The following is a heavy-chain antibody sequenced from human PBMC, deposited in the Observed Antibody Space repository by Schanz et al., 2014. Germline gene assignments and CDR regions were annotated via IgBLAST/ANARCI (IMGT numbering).Heavy chain of an antibody. D-gene: IGHD2-21*02. CDR3: AKDLGVDCGDGCFNWYFDL. CDR2: VSSRSDEI. Sequence: EVQLLESGGGLVQPGGSLRLSCAASGFTFDHYAMTWVRQAPGKGLEWVAAVSSRSDEIKYADSVRGRFTISRDNSRSTMYLQMNSLRADDTAVYFCAKDLGVDCGDGCFNWYFDLWGRGTLVTVSS. V-gene: IGHV3-23*05. CDR1: GFTFDHYA. J-gene: IGHJ2*01.